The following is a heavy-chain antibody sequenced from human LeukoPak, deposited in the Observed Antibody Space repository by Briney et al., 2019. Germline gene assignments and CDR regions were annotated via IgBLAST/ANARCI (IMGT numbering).Heavy chain of an antibody. J-gene: IGHJ4*02. CDR3: TTAYYGSGSYFDY. Sequence: PGGSLRLSCAASGFTFSNAWMSWVRQAPGKGLEWVGRIKSKTDGGTTDYAAPVKGRFTISRDDPKNTLYLQMNSLKTEDTAVYYCTTAYYGSGSYFDYWGQGTLVTVSS. V-gene: IGHV3-15*01. D-gene: IGHD3-10*01. CDR1: GFTFSNAW. CDR2: IKSKTDGGTT.